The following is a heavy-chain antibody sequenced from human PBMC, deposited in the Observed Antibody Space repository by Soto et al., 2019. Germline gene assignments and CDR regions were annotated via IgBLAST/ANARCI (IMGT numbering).Heavy chain of an antibody. CDR2: MSPNSGNT. Sequence: GASVKVSCKASGYTFTSYDINWVRQATGQGLEWMGWMSPNSGNTGYAQKFQGRVTMTRNTSISTAYMELSSLRSEDTAVYYCARDLAPTAVGFDYWGQGTLVTVSS. CDR3: ARDLAPTAVGFDY. V-gene: IGHV1-8*01. D-gene: IGHD6-19*01. J-gene: IGHJ4*02. CDR1: GYTFTSYD.